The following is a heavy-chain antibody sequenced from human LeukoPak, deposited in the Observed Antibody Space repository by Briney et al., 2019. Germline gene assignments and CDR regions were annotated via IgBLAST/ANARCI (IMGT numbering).Heavy chain of an antibody. CDR2: IYYSGST. V-gene: IGHV4-31*03. CDR1: GGSISSGGYY. J-gene: IGHJ4*02. CDR3: ARDTMVRGVIVPFDY. D-gene: IGHD3-10*01. Sequence: SETLSLTCTVSGGSISSGGYYWSWIRQHPGKGLEWIGYIYYSGSTYYNPSLKSRVTISVDTSKNQFSLKLSSVTAADTAVYYCARDTMVRGVIVPFDYWGQGTLVTVSS.